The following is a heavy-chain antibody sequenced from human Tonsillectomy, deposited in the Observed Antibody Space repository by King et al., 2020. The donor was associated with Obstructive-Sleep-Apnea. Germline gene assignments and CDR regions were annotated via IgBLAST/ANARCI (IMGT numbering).Heavy chain of an antibody. CDR2: ISSTGTYI. D-gene: IGHD6-19*01. CDR3: ARESGDWLVDS. Sequence: VQLVESGGGVVKPGGSLRLSCAASGFTFTDYDYYMRWIRQAPGQGLEWVAYISSTGTYIEYADSLKGRFTISRDNAANSVYLQMNSLSADDTALYFCARESGDWLVDSWGQGTLVIVSS. CDR1: GFTFTDYDYY. J-gene: IGHJ4*02. V-gene: IGHV3-11*06.